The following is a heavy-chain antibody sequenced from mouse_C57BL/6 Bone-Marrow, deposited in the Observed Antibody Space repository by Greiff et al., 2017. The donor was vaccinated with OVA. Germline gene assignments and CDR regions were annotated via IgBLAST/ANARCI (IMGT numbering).Heavy chain of an antibody. V-gene: IGHV1-15*01. J-gene: IGHJ4*01. CDR2: IDPETGGT. D-gene: IGHD1-1*01. CDR3: TREEVATHMDY. Sequence: VQLQQSGAELVRPGASVTLSCKASGYTFTDYEMHWVKQTPVHGLEWIGAIDPETGGTAYNQKFEGKAILTADKSSSTAYMELRSLTSEDSAVYYCTREEVATHMDYWGQGTSVTVSS. CDR1: GYTFTDYE.